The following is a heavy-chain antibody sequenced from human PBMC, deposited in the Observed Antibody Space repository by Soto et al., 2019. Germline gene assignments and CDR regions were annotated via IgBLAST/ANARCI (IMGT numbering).Heavy chain of an antibody. CDR2: MSSDGTNE. D-gene: IGHD6-19*01. CDR3: AACGYISGWYCYFDF. V-gene: IGHV3-30-3*01. Sequence: PGGSLRLSCAASRFTFTTYAMNWGRQSPGKGLEWVALMSSDGTNEHYADSVRGRFTVSRDNSRNTLFLQMNNLRTDDTAVYYCAACGYISGWYCYFDFWGLGTMVT. J-gene: IGHJ4*02. CDR1: RFTFTTYA.